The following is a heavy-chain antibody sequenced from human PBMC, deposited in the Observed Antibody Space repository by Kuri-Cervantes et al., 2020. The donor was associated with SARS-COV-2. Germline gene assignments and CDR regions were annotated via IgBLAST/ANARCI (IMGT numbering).Heavy chain of an antibody. V-gene: IGHV3-23*01. D-gene: IGHD3-9*01. CDR3: AKADWANYYYYYGMDV. CDR1: GFTSSSYA. CDR2: ISGSGGST. J-gene: IGHJ6*02. Sequence: GGSLRLSCAASGFTSSSYAMSWVRQAPGKGLEWVSAISGSGGSTYYADSVKGRFTISRDNSKNTLYLQMNSLRAEDTAVYYCAKADWANYYYYYGMDVWGQGTTVTVSS.